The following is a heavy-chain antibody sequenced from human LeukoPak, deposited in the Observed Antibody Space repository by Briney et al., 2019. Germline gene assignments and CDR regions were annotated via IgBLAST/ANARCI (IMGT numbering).Heavy chain of an antibody. CDR3: ARPYYYDSSIDP. CDR2: MYYSSST. CDR1: GGPISSGDYY. Sequence: SETLSLTCTASGGPISSGDYYWSWIRRPPGKGLEWIAYMYYSSSTYYNPSLKNRVTMSADTSKNQLSLKLSSVTAADTAVYYCARPYYYDSSIDPWGQGILVTVSS. V-gene: IGHV4-30-4*08. D-gene: IGHD3-22*01. J-gene: IGHJ5*02.